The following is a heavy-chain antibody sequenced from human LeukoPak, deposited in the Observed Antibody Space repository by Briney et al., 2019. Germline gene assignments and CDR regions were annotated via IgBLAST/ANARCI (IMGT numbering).Heavy chain of an antibody. J-gene: IGHJ4*02. CDR3: AKTWIQLWLLAY. Sequence: PGGSLRLSCAASGFTFSRYGMHWVRQAPGKGLEWVAFIRYDGSNKYYADSVKGRFTISRDNSKNTLYLQMNSLRAEDTAVYYCAKTWIQLWLLAYWGQGTLVTVSS. V-gene: IGHV3-30*02. CDR2: IRYDGSNK. D-gene: IGHD5-18*01. CDR1: GFTFSRYG.